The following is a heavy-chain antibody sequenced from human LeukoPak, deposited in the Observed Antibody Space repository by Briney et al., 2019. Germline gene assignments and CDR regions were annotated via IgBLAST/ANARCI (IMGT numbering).Heavy chain of an antibody. Sequence: ASVKVSCKASGYTFTGYYLHWVRQAPGQGLEWVGWINPNSGGTNYAQKFQGRVTMTRDTSISTAYMDLNNLRSDDTAVYYCARVVTAAAGHWGQGTLVTVSS. D-gene: IGHD6-13*01. CDR2: INPNSGGT. J-gene: IGHJ4*02. CDR3: ARVVTAAAGH. V-gene: IGHV1-2*02. CDR1: GYTFTGYY.